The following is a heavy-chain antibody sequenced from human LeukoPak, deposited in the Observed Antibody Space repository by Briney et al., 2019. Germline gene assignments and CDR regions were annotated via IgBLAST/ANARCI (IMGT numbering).Heavy chain of an antibody. CDR2: IDPSDSYT. D-gene: IGHD2-15*01. J-gene: IGHJ4*02. CDR3: ARQDLGQYCSGGSCYMDY. CDR1: GYSFTSYW. Sequence: GESLRISCQGSGYSFTSYWISWVRQMPGKGLEWMGRIDPSDSYTNYSPSFQGHVTISADKSISTAYLQWSSLKASDTAMYYCARQDLGQYCSGGSCYMDYWGQGTLVTVSS. V-gene: IGHV5-10-1*01.